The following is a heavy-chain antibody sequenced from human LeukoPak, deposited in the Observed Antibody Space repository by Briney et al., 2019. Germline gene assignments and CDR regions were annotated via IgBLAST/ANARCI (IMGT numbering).Heavy chain of an antibody. D-gene: IGHD3-16*01. Sequence: SETLSLTCTVSGGSISSSSYYWGWIRQPPGKGLEWIGSIYYSGSTYYNPSLKSRVTISVDTSKNQFSLKLGSVTAADTAVYYCARLRLYYFDYWGQGTLVTVSS. V-gene: IGHV4-39*01. CDR2: IYYSGST. CDR3: ARLRLYYFDY. CDR1: GGSISSSSYY. J-gene: IGHJ4*02.